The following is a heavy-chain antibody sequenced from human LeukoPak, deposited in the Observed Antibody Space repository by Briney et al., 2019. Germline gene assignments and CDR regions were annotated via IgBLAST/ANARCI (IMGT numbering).Heavy chain of an antibody. CDR3: ARDLNVWGAFDI. Sequence: GGSLRLSCAASGFTFSSYGMHWVRQAPGKGLEWVAFIRYDGSNKYYADSVRGRFTISRDNAKNSLYLQMNSLRAEDTAVYYCARDLNVWGAFDIWGQGTMVTVSS. J-gene: IGHJ3*02. CDR1: GFTFSSYG. CDR2: IRYDGSNK. D-gene: IGHD7-27*01. V-gene: IGHV3-30*02.